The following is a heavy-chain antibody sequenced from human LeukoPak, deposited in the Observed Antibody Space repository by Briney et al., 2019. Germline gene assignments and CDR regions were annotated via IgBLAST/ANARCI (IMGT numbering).Heavy chain of an antibody. J-gene: IGHJ4*02. V-gene: IGHV3-23*01. Sequence: RTGGSLRLSCAASGFTFSSSAMSWVRQAPGKGLEWVAAISDTGRLSYCADSVKGRFTISRDNSKNTIYLQMNSLRAEDTALYYCAKAAAAPGFDFWGQGTLVTVSS. CDR2: ISDTGRLS. CDR1: GFTFSSSA. CDR3: AKAAAAPGFDF. D-gene: IGHD6-13*01.